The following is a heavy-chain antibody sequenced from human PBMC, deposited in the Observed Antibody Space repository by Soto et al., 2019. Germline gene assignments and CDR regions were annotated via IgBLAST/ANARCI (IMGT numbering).Heavy chain of an antibody. D-gene: IGHD2-2*01. V-gene: IGHV3-30-3*01. CDR1: GFTFSSRA. CDR3: ARDLNAPRTDY. Sequence: QVQLVESGGGVVQPGRSLRLSCVASGFTFSSRAMHWVRQAPGKGLEWVAVISYDGTNKNYADSVKGRFTISRDNSKNPFYLQMDSRRSDDTAVYYCARDLNAPRTDYGGQGTLVTVSS. CDR2: ISYDGTNK. J-gene: IGHJ4*02.